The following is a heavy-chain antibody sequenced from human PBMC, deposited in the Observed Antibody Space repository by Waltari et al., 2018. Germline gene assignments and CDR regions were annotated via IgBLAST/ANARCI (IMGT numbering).Heavy chain of an antibody. CDR3: ARDRGRGLYLDT. D-gene: IGHD2-15*01. J-gene: IGHJ5*02. Sequence: QLQLQESGPGLVNPSGTLTPNCAASGEPLTLTHWWNWVRQPPQKGLEWRGQGHRSGKTHDDPSFASRVTIALDTSNNQFSLKMTSATAAETAVYFCARDRGRGLYLDTWGPGTLVTVSP. CDR1: GEPLTLTHW. V-gene: IGHV4-4*02. CDR2: GHRSGKT.